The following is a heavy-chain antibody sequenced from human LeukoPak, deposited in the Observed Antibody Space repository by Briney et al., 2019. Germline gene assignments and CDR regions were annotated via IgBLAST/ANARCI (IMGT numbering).Heavy chain of an antibody. J-gene: IGHJ4*02. CDR3: ARAHSSGYVYYFDY. CDR2: IYYSGST. V-gene: IGHV4-59*01. Sequence: SETLSLTCTVSGGSISSYYWSWIRQPPGMGLEWIGYIYYSGSTNYNPSLKSRVTISVDTSKNQFSLKLSSVTAADTAVYYCARAHSSGYVYYFDYWGQGTLVTVSS. CDR1: GGSISSYY. D-gene: IGHD3-22*01.